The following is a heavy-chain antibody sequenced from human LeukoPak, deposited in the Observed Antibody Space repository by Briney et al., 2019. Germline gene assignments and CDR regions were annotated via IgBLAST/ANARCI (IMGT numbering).Heavy chain of an antibody. CDR3: ASHLEWDAFDI. Sequence: GGSLNPSGPRFGSTLASYSMGWVRRLQGRGRGWVSAVGGSGGSTYYADSVKGRFTISRDNSKNTLYLQMNSLRAEDTAVYYCASHLEWDAFDIWGQGTMVTVSS. D-gene: IGHD2-8*01. V-gene: IGHV3-23*01. CDR2: VGGSGGST. J-gene: IGHJ3*02. CDR1: GSTLASYS.